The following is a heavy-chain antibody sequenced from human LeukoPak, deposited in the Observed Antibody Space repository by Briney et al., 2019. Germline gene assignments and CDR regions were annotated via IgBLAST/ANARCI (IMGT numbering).Heavy chain of an antibody. CDR3: AKDRITGTTYPLNWFDP. V-gene: IGHV3-30*18. CDR1: GFTFSSYG. Sequence: GGSLRLSCAASGFTFSSYGMHWVRQAPGKGLEWVAVISYDGSNKYYADSVKGRFTISRDNSKNTLYLQMNSLRAEDTAVYYCAKDRITGTTYPLNWFDPWGQGTLVTVSS. J-gene: IGHJ5*02. CDR2: ISYDGSNK. D-gene: IGHD1-20*01.